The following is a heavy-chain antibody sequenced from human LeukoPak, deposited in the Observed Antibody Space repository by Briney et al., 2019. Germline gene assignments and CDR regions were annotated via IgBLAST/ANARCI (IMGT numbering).Heavy chain of an antibody. CDR3: ARGGGTSSSWFG. CDR2: INPNSGGT. D-gene: IGHD6-13*01. CDR1: GYTFTSYY. J-gene: IGHJ4*02. V-gene: IGHV1-2*02. Sequence: ASVKVSCKASGYTFTSYYMHWVRQAPGQGLEWMGWINPNSGGTNYAQKFQGRVTMTRNTSISTAYMELSSLRSEDTAVYYCARGGGTSSSWFGWGQGTLVTVSS.